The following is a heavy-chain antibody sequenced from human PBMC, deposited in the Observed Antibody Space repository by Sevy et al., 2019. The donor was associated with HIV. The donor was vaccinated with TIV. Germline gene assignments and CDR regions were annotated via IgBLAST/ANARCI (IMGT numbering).Heavy chain of an antibody. Sequence: GESLKISCAASGFTFSSYAMSWVRQAPGMGLVCVSAISGSGGSTYYADSVKGRFTISRDNSKNTLYLQMNSLRAEDTAVYYCAKNPTDIVATIKEDYWGQGTLVTVSS. CDR2: ISGSGGST. J-gene: IGHJ4*02. CDR1: GFTFSSYA. CDR3: AKNPTDIVATIKEDY. V-gene: IGHV3-23*01. D-gene: IGHD5-12*01.